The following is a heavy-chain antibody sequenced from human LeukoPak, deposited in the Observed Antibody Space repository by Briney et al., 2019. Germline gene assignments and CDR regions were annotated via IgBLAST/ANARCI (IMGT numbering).Heavy chain of an antibody. D-gene: IGHD2-2*01. CDR3: ARGLGYCSSTSCPYFDY. Sequence: HGESLQISCKSSGYSFTSYWIGWVRQMPGKGLEWMGIIYPGDSDTRYSPSFQGQVTISADKSISTAYLQWSSLKASDTAMYYCARGLGYCSSTSCPYFDYWGQGTLVTVSS. J-gene: IGHJ4*02. CDR1: GYSFTSYW. V-gene: IGHV5-51*01. CDR2: IYPGDSDT.